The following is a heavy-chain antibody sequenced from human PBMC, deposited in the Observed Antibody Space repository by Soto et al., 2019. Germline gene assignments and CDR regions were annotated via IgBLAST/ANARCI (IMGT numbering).Heavy chain of an antibody. D-gene: IGHD2-2*03. CDR2: IYYSGST. Sequence: PSETLSLTCTASGGSISSYYWSWIRQPPGKGLEWIGYIYYSGSTNYNPSLKSRVTISVDTSKNQFSLKLSSVTAADTAVYYCARGVGSPADFEYWGQGTLVTVSS. CDR1: GGSISSYY. V-gene: IGHV4-59*01. CDR3: ARGVGSPADFEY. J-gene: IGHJ4*02.